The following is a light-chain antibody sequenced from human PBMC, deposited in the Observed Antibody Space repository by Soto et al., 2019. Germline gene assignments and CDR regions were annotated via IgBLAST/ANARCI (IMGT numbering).Light chain of an antibody. V-gene: IGLV1-40*01. CDR3: QSYDSSLSGSV. CDR2: GNS. J-gene: IGLJ3*02. CDR1: SSNIGAGYD. Sequence: QSVLTQPPSVSGAPGQRVTISCTGSSSNIGAGYDVHWYQQLPGTAPKLLIFGNSNRPSGVPDRFSGSQSGTSASLAITGLQDEDEADYSCQSYDSSLSGSVFGGGTKLTVL.